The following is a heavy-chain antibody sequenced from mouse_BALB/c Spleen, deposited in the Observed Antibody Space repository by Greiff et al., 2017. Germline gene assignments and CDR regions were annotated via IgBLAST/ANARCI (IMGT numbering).Heavy chain of an antibody. J-gene: IGHJ3*01. CDR1: GFNIKDYY. V-gene: IGHV14-1*02. Sequence: EVQLHQSGAELVRPGALVKLSCKASGFNIKDYYMHWVKQRPEQGLEWIGWIDPENGNTIYDPKFQGKASITADTSSNTAYLQLSSLTSEDTAVYYCASKGDGYYVGFADWGQGTLVTVSA. CDR3: ASKGDGYYVGFAD. D-gene: IGHD2-3*01. CDR2: IDPENGNT.